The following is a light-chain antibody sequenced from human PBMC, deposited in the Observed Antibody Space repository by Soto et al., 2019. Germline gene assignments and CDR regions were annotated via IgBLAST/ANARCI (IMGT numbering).Light chain of an antibody. CDR2: DVN. J-gene: IGLJ3*02. CDR3: TSYTTSSTWV. CDR1: SSDVGAYDY. Sequence: QSALTQPASVSGSPGQSITISCTGTSSDVGAYDYVSWYQQHPGKAPKLMIYDVNNRPSGVSNRFSGSKSGKTASLTISGLQAEDGADYYCTSYTTSSTWVFGGGTKLTVL. V-gene: IGLV2-14*01.